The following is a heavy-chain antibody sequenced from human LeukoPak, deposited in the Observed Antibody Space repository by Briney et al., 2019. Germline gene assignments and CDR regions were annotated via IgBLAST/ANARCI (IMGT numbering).Heavy chain of an antibody. CDR1: GGSISSGGYY. CDR2: IYYSGST. D-gene: IGHD5-24*01. J-gene: IGHJ4*02. Sequence: SETLSLTCTVSGGSISSGGYYWSWIRQHPGKGLEWIGYIYYSGSTYYNPSLKSRVTISVDTSKNQFSLKLSSVTAADTAVYYCARVGVEMATRPAWFDYWGQGTLVPVSS. CDR3: ARVGVEMATRPAWFDY. V-gene: IGHV4-31*03.